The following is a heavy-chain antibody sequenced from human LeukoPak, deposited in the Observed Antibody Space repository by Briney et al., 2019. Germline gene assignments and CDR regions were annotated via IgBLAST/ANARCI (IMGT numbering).Heavy chain of an antibody. Sequence: GGSLRLSCAASGFTFNNYGMHWVRQAPGKGLEWVAFIRYNGNNQYYADSVKGRFTISRDNSKNTLYLQMNSLKGDDTAVYYCAKDSAFYYIDVWGKGTTVTISS. V-gene: IGHV3-30*02. CDR3: AKDSAFYYIDV. D-gene: IGHD3-10*01. CDR1: GFTFNNYG. CDR2: IRYNGNNQ. J-gene: IGHJ6*03.